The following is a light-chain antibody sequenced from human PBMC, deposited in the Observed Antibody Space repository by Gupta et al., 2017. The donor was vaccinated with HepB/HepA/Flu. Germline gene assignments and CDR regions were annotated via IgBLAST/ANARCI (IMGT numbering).Light chain of an antibody. CDR1: QSVSSH. CDR3: QQRTNRPTST. V-gene: IGKV3-11*01. J-gene: IGKJ1*01. CDR2: DAS. Sequence: EIVLTQSPATLSLSPGERATLSCRASQSVSSHLAWYQQKPGQAPRLLIYDASNRATGIPARFSGSGSGTDFTLTISSREPEDFAVYYCQQRTNRPTSTFGQGTKVEIK.